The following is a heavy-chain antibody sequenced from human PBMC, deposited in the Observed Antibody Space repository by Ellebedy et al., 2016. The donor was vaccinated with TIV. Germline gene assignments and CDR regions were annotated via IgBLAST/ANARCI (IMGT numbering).Heavy chain of an antibody. J-gene: IGHJ4*02. V-gene: IGHV3-30*03. D-gene: IGHD5-24*01. CDR1: GFTFSSYG. Sequence: GGSLRLXXAASGFTFSSYGMHWVRQAPGKGLEWVAVISYDGSNKYYADSVKGRFTISRDNSKNTLYLQMNSLRAEDTAVYYCAREAFRGNGYNSWGQGTLVTVSS. CDR2: ISYDGSNK. CDR3: AREAFRGNGYNS.